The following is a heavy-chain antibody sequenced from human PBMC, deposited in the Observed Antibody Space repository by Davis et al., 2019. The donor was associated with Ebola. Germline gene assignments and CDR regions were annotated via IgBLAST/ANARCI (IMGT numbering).Heavy chain of an antibody. CDR2: ITSSSNTI. J-gene: IGHJ2*01. Sequence: GESLKISCVASGFTFSIYSMNWVRQAPGKGLEWVSYITSSSNTIYYADSVKGRFTVSRDNSKNTMYLQMNSLRAEDTAVFHCAKDTASGWSTGYFDLWGRGTLVTVSS. V-gene: IGHV3-48*01. D-gene: IGHD6-19*01. CDR1: GFTFSIYS. CDR3: AKDTASGWSTGYFDL.